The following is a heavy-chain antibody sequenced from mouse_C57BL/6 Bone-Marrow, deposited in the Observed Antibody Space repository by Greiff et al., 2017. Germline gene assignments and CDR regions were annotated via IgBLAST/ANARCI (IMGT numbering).Heavy chain of an antibody. CDR1: GYTFTSYW. CDR2: INPSNGGT. J-gene: IGHJ3*01. CDR3: AFTYYSNYLFAY. V-gene: IGHV1-53*01. D-gene: IGHD2-5*01. Sequence: QVQLQQPGTELVKPGASVKLSCKASGYTFTSYWMHWVKQRPGQGLEWIGNINPSNGGTNYNEKFKSKATLTVDTSSSTAYLQLSSLTSEDSAVYYCAFTYYSNYLFAYWGQGTLVTVSA.